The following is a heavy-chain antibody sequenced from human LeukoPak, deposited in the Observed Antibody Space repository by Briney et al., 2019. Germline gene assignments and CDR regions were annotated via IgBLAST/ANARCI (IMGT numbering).Heavy chain of an antibody. D-gene: IGHD3-10*01. Sequence: GGSLRLSCAASGFTFSSYAMSWVRQAPGKGLEWVSAISGSGGSTYYADSVKGRFTISRDNSKNTLYLQMNSLRAEDTVVYYCAKDRKVRGVSTRFDYWGQGTLVTVSS. J-gene: IGHJ4*02. V-gene: IGHV3-23*01. CDR3: AKDRKVRGVSTRFDY. CDR1: GFTFSSYA. CDR2: ISGSGGST.